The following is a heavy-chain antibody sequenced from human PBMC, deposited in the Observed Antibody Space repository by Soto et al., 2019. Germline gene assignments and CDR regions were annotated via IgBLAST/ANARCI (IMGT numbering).Heavy chain of an antibody. CDR1: GGSISSDSYS. CDR3: AGYDSGNYYYGMDV. V-gene: IGHV4-30-2*01. J-gene: IGHJ6*02. D-gene: IGHD3-10*01. CDR2: IYHSGTT. Sequence: QLQLQESGSGLVKPSQTLSLTCAVSGGSISSDSYSWSWIRQPPGKGLEWIGYIYHSGTTYYNPSLRRRVTISVDRSKNQFSLSLTSVTAADTAVYYCAGYDSGNYYYGMDVWGQGTTVTVSS.